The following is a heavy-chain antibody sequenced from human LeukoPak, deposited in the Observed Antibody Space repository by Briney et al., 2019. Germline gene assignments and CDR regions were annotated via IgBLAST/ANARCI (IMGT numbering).Heavy chain of an antibody. D-gene: IGHD3-16*02. CDR3: VRPTGGYLNF. CDR2: IYPGDSGT. V-gene: IGHV5-51*01. J-gene: IGHJ4*02. CDR1: GYRFTSYW. Sequence: GESLKISCKGSGYRFTSYWIGWVRQMPGKGLEWMGIIYPGDSGTSYSPSFQGQVTISADKSINTAYLQWSNLKASDTAMYYCVRPTGGYLNFWGQGTLVTVSS.